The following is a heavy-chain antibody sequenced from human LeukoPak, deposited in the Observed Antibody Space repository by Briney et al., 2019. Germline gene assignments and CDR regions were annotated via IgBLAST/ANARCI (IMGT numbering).Heavy chain of an antibody. Sequence: GGSLRLSCAASGXTFSTYWMHWVRQAPGKGLVCVSRITSDGSSTSYADSVRGRFTISRDNAKNTVYLQMNSLRAEDTAVYYCARDLTGAVFDFWGQGTLVTVSS. D-gene: IGHD1-26*01. V-gene: IGHV3-74*01. CDR1: GXTFSTYW. J-gene: IGHJ4*02. CDR3: ARDLTGAVFDF. CDR2: ITSDGSST.